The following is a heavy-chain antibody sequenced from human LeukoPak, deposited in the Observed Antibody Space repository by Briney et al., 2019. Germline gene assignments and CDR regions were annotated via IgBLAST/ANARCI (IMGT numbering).Heavy chain of an antibody. CDR2: IYYSGST. V-gene: IGHV4-39*01. CDR3: ARHGDYDSSGYLFDY. D-gene: IGHD3-22*01. Sequence: SETLSLTCTVSGGSISSSSYYWGWIRQPPGKGLERIGSIYYSGSTYYNPSLKSRVTISVDTSKNQFSLKLSSVTAAGTAVYYCARHGDYDSSGYLFDYWGQGTLVTVSS. J-gene: IGHJ4*02. CDR1: GGSISSSSYY.